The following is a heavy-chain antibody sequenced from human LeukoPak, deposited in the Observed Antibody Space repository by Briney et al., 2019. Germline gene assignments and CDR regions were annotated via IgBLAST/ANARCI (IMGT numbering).Heavy chain of an antibody. CDR2: INWNGGST. CDR3: ARDPGYCSSTSCYTGAYYFDY. D-gene: IGHD2-2*02. V-gene: IGHV3-20*04. J-gene: IGHJ4*02. Sequence: GGSLRLSCAASGFTFDDYGMSWVRQAPGKGLEWVSGINWNGGSTGYADSVKGRFTISRDNAKNSLYLQMNSLRAEDTALNYCARDPGYCSSTSCYTGAYYFDYWGQGTLVTVSS. CDR1: GFTFDDYG.